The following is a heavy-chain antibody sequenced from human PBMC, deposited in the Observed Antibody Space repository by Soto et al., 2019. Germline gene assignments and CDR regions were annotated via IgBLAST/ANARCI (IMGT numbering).Heavy chain of an antibody. CDR2: ISHDGSNQ. Sequence: VQLLESGGGVVQPGGSLRLSCEASGFNFKKFAMGWVRQAPGEGLEWVAAISHDGSNQYYGDSVKGRFSISRDHSNNRLYLQMNNLKVEDSAIYFCAKETRSRAVTATRVNGMDVWGQGTTVTVSS. J-gene: IGHJ6*02. V-gene: IGHV3-30*18. CDR3: AKETRSRAVTATRVNGMDV. D-gene: IGHD2-21*02. CDR1: GFNFKKFA.